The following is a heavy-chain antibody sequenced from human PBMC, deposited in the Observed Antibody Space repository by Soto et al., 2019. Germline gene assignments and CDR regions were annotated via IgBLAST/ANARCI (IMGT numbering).Heavy chain of an antibody. D-gene: IGHD3-3*01. Sequence: QITLNESGPTVVRPTETLTLTCRFSGFSLTTSGVGVGWIRQSPGKAPEWLALIYWDDDKRYSASLKSRLTITKDTSKNQVVLTVSDLDPTDTATYYCAHRVLRTVFGLVTTTAIFFDFWCQVTPVAVST. CDR1: GFSLTTSGVG. CDR2: IYWDDDK. CDR3: AHRVLRTVFGLVTTTAIFFDF. V-gene: IGHV2-5*02. J-gene: IGHJ4*02.